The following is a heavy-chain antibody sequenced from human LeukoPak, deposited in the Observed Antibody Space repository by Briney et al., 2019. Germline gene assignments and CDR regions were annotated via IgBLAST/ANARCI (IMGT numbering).Heavy chain of an antibody. D-gene: IGHD3-10*01. CDR1: GGSINSYY. Sequence: SETLSLTCTVSGGSINSYYWSWIRQPPGKGLECIGYIHYTGSTNYNPSLKSRVTISVDTSNSQFSLKLTSVTAADTAVYYCARDRTGRSSFDPWGQGTLVTVSS. CDR2: IHYTGST. CDR3: ARDRTGRSSFDP. V-gene: IGHV4-59*01. J-gene: IGHJ5*02.